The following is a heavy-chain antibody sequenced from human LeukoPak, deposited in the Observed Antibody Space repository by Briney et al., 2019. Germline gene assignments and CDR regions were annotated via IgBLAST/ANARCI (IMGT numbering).Heavy chain of an antibody. Sequence: SVKVSCKASGYTFTGYYMHWIRQAPGQGLEWMGRTIPILGIANYAQKFQGRVTITADKSTSTAYMELSSLRSEDTAVYYCAREVDTAMNYYFDYWGQGTLVTVSS. CDR2: TIPILGIA. V-gene: IGHV1-69*04. CDR1: GYTFTGYY. J-gene: IGHJ4*02. D-gene: IGHD5-18*01. CDR3: AREVDTAMNYYFDY.